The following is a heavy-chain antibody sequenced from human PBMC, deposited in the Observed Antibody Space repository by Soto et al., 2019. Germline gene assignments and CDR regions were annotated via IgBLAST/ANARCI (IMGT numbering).Heavy chain of an antibody. J-gene: IGHJ5*02. V-gene: IGHV4-31*03. CDR2: IHNSGTT. Sequence: KPSETLSLTCTVSGGSISSGDYYWSWIRQHPGKDLEWIGYIHNSGTTYYIPPLKSRVTMSVDTSKNQLSLKLTSVTAADTAVYYCARGVTFGGVIAPRFDPWGQGTRVTVSS. CDR1: GGSISSGDYY. CDR3: ARGVTFGGVIAPRFDP. D-gene: IGHD3-16*02.